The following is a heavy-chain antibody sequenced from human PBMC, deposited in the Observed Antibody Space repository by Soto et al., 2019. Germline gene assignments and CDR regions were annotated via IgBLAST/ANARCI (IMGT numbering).Heavy chain of an antibody. D-gene: IGHD3-10*01. CDR1: GGSISSGGYY. CDR2: IYYSGST. CDR3: ARGRVGDYYYYGSGSYYSPPYYFDY. J-gene: IGHJ4*02. Sequence: PSETLSLTCTVSGGSISSGGYYWSWIRQHPGKGLEWIGYIYYSGSTYYNPSLKSRVTISVDTSKNQFSLKLSSVTAADTAVYYCARGRVGDYYYYGSGSYYSPPYYFDYWGQGTLVTVSS. V-gene: IGHV4-31*03.